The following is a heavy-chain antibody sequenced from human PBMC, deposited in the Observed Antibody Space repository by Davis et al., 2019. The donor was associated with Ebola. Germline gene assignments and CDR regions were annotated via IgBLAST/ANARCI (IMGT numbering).Heavy chain of an antibody. CDR2: IWYDGSNK. D-gene: IGHD6-13*01. CDR1: GFTFSSYG. V-gene: IGHV3-33*01. J-gene: IGHJ6*04. CDR3: ARRGYSSSWYGDYYYYGMDV. Sequence: GGSLKISCAASGFTFSSYGMHWVRQAPGKGLEWVAVIWYDGSNKYYADSVKGRFTISRDNSKNTLYLQMNSLRAEDTAVYYCARRGYSSSWYGDYYYYGMDVWGKGTTVTVSS.